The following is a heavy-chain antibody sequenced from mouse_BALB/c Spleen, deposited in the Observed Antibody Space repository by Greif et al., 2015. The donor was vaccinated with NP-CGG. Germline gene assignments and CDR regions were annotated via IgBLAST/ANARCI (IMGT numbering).Heavy chain of an antibody. J-gene: IGHJ2*01. D-gene: IGHD2-10*01. CDR3: ARSLPYYGKGNFHY. V-gene: IGHV14-3*02. CDR2: IDPANGNT. CDR1: GFNIKDTY. Sequence: VQLQQSGAELVKPGASVKLSCTASGFNIKDTYMHWVKQRPEQGLEWIGRIDPANGNTKYDPKFQGKATITADTSSNTAYLQLSSLTSEDTAVYYCARSLPYYGKGNFHYWGQGTTLTVSS.